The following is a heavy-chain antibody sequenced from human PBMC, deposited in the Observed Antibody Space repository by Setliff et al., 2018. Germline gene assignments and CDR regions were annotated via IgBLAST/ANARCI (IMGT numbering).Heavy chain of an antibody. CDR3: ARVVDMGWFDP. V-gene: IGHV3-74*01. CDR1: GLTFSNYW. Sequence: PGGSLRLSCIVSGLTFSNYWMHWVRQAPGKGLVWVARTNSDESTTTYADSVKGRFTISRDNAKNSLYLQMNSLRVEDTAVYYCARVVDMGWFDPWGQGTLVTVSS. J-gene: IGHJ5*02. CDR2: TNSDESTT.